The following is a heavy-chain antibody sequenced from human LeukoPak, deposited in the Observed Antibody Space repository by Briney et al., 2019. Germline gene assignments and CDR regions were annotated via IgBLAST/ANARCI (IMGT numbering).Heavy chain of an antibody. V-gene: IGHV3-23*01. CDR1: GFTFSSYA. J-gene: IGHJ4*02. Sequence: GGSLRLSCAASGFTFSSYAMSWVRQAPGKGLEWVSAISGSGGSTYYADSVKGRFTISRDNAKNSLYLQMNSLRAEDTAVYYCARVELGALNYWGQGTLVTVSS. CDR3: ARVELGALNY. D-gene: IGHD6-13*01. CDR2: ISGSGGST.